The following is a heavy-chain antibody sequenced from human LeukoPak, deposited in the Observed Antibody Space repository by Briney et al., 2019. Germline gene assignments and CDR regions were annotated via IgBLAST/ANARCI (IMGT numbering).Heavy chain of an antibody. CDR3: ARVYSSSPYYYYYYMDV. D-gene: IGHD6-6*01. CDR1: GGSISSYY. J-gene: IGHJ6*03. CDR2: IYYSGST. Sequence: PSETLSLTCTVSGGSISSYYWSWIRQPPGKGLEWIGYIYYSGSTNYNPSLKSRVTISVDTSKNQFSLKLSSVTAADTAVYYCARVYSSSPYYYYYYMDVWGKGTTVTVSS. V-gene: IGHV4-59*01.